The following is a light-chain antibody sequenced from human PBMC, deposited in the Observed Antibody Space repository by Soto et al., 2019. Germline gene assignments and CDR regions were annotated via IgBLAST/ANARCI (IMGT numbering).Light chain of an antibody. V-gene: IGKV3-15*01. CDR1: QAIGSN. CDR2: GAS. Sequence: EIVMTQSPATLSVSPGERATLSCRATQAIGSNLAWYQQKPGQPPRRLIYGASTRSTDIPARFTGSGSGTEFTLTISSLQSEDFAVYYCQQYNNWPPTWTFGQGTKVDIK. CDR3: QQYNNWPPTWT. J-gene: IGKJ1*01.